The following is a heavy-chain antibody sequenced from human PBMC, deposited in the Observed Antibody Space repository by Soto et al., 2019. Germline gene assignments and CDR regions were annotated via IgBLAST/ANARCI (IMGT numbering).Heavy chain of an antibody. CDR3: ARGYSSSSGRYYYYYGMDV. J-gene: IGHJ6*02. CDR1: GYSFTSYW. V-gene: IGHV5-51*01. CDR2: IYPGDSDT. D-gene: IGHD6-6*01. Sequence: GESLKISCKGSGYSFTSYWIGWVRQMPGKGLEWMGIIYPGDSDTRYSPSFQGQVTVSADKSISTAYLQWSSLKASDTAMYYCARGYSSSSGRYYYYYGMDVWGQGTTVTVSS.